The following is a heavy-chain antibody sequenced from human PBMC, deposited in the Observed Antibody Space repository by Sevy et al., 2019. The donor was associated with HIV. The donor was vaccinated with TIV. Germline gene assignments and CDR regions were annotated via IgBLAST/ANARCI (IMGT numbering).Heavy chain of an antibody. J-gene: IGHJ6*02. D-gene: IGHD3-10*02. V-gene: IGHV3-23*01. CDR3: AKPPSYHDVLHYYGMDV. CDR2: ISFRGVAT. Sequence: GGCLRLSCVGSGFTFGSYGMSWVRQPPGKGLEWLSSISFRGVATFYADSVRGRFTISRDNSKNIQYLQMNSLRAEDTALYFCAKPPSYHDVLHYYGMDVWGQGTTVTVSS. CDR1: GFTFGSYG.